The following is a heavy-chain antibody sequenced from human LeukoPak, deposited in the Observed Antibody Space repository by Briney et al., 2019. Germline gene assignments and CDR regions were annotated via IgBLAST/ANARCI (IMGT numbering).Heavy chain of an antibody. CDR2: INPNSGGT. D-gene: IGHD3-10*01. CDR3: ASGFPLMGYYYGSGSYYNWFDP. Sequence: GASVKVSCKASGYTFTGYYMHWVRQAPGQGLEWMGWINPNSGGTNYAQKFQGRVTMTRDTSISTAYMELSGLRSDDTAVYYCASGFPLMGYYYGSGSYYNWFDPWGQGTLVTVSS. CDR1: GYTFTGYY. V-gene: IGHV1-2*02. J-gene: IGHJ5*02.